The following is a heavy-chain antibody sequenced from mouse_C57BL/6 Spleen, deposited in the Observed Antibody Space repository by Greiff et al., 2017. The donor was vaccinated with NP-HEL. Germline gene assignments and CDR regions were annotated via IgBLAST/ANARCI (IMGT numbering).Heavy chain of an antibody. D-gene: IGHD2-4*01. CDR1: GYAFSSYW. V-gene: IGHV1-80*01. Sequence: QVQLQQSGAELVKPGASVKISCKASGYAFSSYWMNWVKQRPGKGLEWIGQIYPGDGDTNYNGKVKGKATLTADKSSSTAYMQLSSLTSEDSAVYFCARSGGLRRPSAMDYWGQGTSVTVSS. CDR3: ARSGGLRRPSAMDY. J-gene: IGHJ4*01. CDR2: IYPGDGDT.